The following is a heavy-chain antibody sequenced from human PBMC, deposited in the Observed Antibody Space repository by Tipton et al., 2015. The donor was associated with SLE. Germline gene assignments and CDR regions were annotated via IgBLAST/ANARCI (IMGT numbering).Heavy chain of an antibody. V-gene: IGHV4-38-2*01. D-gene: IGHD3-22*01. CDR2: INYSGST. J-gene: IGHJ3*02. CDR3: ARGVAYYYDFGALDI. Sequence: TLSLTCAVSGYSISSGHYWGWIRQPPGKGLEWIGEINYSGSTNYNPSLKSRVTISIGTSKNQLSLELSSVTAADTAVYYCARGVAYYYDFGALDIWGQGTMVTVSS. CDR1: GYSISSGHY.